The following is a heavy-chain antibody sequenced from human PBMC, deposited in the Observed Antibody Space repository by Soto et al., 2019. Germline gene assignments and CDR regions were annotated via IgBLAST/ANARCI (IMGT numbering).Heavy chain of an antibody. D-gene: IGHD2-21*01. CDR1: GTSLSDNY. CDR2: INHSGNT. V-gene: IGHV4-34*01. J-gene: IGHJ5*02. Sequence: SETLSLTFAVFGTSLSDNYSHWLRQPSGKWLELIEEINHSGNTNYNPSLRSRVTISTDTSKNQLSLNLRSVSAADTAVDYCSIGRGEFDAWGQATPVTVCS. CDR3: SIGRGEFDA.